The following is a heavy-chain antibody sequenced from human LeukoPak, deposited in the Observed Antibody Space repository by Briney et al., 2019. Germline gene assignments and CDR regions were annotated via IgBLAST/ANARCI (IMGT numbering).Heavy chain of an antibody. V-gene: IGHV3-7*01. CDR1: GFTFSSYW. Sequence: GGSLRLSCAASGFTFSSYWMSWVRQAPGKGLGWVANIKQDGSEKYYVDSVKGRFTISRDNAKNSLYLQMNSLRAEDTAVYYCARDPSDDFWSGYYSDYWGQGTLVTVSS. D-gene: IGHD3-3*01. CDR2: IKQDGSEK. J-gene: IGHJ4*02. CDR3: ARDPSDDFWSGYYSDY.